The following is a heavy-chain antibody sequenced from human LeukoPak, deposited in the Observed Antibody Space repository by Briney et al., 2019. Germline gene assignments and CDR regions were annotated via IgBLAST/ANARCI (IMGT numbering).Heavy chain of an antibody. J-gene: IGHJ4*02. D-gene: IGHD6-6*01. CDR1: GYSISSGYY. CDR2: IYHSGST. V-gene: IGHV4-38-2*01. CDR3: ARLGGYSSSSLDY. Sequence: SSETLSLTCAVSGYSISSGYYWGWIRQPPGKGLEWIGSIYHSGSTYYNPSLKSRVTISVDTSKNQFSQKLSSVTTADTAVYYCARLGGYSSSSLDYWGQGTLVTVSS.